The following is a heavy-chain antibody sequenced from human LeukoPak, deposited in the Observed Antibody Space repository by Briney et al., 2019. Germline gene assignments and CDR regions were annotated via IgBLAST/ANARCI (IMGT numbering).Heavy chain of an antibody. Sequence: SETLPLTCTVSGVSISSGGYYWSWIRQHPGKGLEWIGYIFYSGSTYYNPSLKSRVTISVDTSKNQFSLKLSSVTAEDTAVYYCARAGGVWLEFDYWGQGTLVTVSS. D-gene: IGHD2-8*02. CDR1: GVSISSGGYY. V-gene: IGHV4-31*03. CDR2: IFYSGST. CDR3: ARAGGVWLEFDY. J-gene: IGHJ4*02.